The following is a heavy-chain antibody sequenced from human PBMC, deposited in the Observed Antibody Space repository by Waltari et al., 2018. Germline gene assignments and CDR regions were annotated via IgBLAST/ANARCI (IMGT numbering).Heavy chain of an antibody. CDR2: VSYSGTT. CDR3: ATYIGASVGTAAFDV. J-gene: IGHJ3*01. V-gene: IGHV4-39*01. CDR1: GVSIPIYRHY. Sequence: QLQLQESGPRLVRPSETLSLICRVSGVSIPIYRHYWAWIRQSPGQGLEWIGTVSYSGTTYISPSLKSRVSVSRDTSKNQVSLILGSVTAADMAVYYCATYIGASVGTAAFDVWGQGTMVTVSS. D-gene: IGHD5-12*01.